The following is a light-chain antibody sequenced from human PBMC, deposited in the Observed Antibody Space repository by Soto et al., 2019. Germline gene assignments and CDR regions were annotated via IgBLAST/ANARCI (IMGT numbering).Light chain of an antibody. J-gene: IGKJ1*01. CDR3: QQYNNWPPT. CDR2: GAS. V-gene: IGKV3-15*01. Sequence: EIMMTQSPATLSVSPGERATLSCRASQSVSSNLAWYQQKPGQAPRLLIYGASTRATGIPARFGGSGSGTEFTLTISSLQSEDFAVYCCQQYNNWPPTFGQGTKVEIK. CDR1: QSVSSN.